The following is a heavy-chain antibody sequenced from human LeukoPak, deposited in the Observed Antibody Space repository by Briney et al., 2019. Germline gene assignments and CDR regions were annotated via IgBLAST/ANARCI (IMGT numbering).Heavy chain of an antibody. Sequence: GASVKVSCKASGYTFTGYYMHWVRQAPGQGLEWMGWINPNSGGTNYAQNFQGRVTMTRDTSISTAYMELSRLRSDDTAVYYCGGSSGPYYFDYWGQGTLVTVSS. CDR3: GGSSGPYYFDY. CDR2: INPNSGGT. V-gene: IGHV1-2*02. CDR1: GYTFTGYY. J-gene: IGHJ4*02. D-gene: IGHD3-22*01.